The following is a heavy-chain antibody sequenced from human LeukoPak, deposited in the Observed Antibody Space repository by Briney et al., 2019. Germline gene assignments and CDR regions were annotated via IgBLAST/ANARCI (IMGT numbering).Heavy chain of an antibody. CDR3: ARDRYGDFEDY. Sequence: SETLSLTCNVSGGSINTANYYWTWIRQPPGKGLEWIGYISYSGTPYYNPSLNSRVTISLDTSKNQFSLILNPVTAADTAMYYCARDRYGDFEDYWGQGTLVTVSS. V-gene: IGHV4-30-4*08. D-gene: IGHD4-17*01. CDR1: GGSINTANYY. J-gene: IGHJ4*02. CDR2: ISYSGTP.